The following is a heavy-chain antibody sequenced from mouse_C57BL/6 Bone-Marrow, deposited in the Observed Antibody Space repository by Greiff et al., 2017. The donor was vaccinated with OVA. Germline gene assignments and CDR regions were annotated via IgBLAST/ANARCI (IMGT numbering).Heavy chain of an antibody. CDR2: INPDSSTI. D-gene: IGHD2-4*01. CDR3: SRDDYLGYFDD. J-gene: IGHJ1*03. CDR1: GIAFSRYW. Sequence: EVKVIESGGGLVQPGGSLKLSCAASGIAFSRYWMSWVRRAPGQGLEWIGEINPDSSTINYAPSLKDKFIISRDNTKNTLYLQMSNVRSEDAALYYCSRDDYLGYFDDWGTGTTVTVSS. V-gene: IGHV4-1*01.